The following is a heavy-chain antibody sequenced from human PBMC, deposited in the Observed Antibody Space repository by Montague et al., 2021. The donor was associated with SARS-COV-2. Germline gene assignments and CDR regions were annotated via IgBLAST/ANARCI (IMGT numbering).Heavy chain of an antibody. Sequence: SETLSLTCGVYGVSFSDDFWTWIRQSPEKGLEWIGEISLSGRTNYNPSLNNRVTISLDTSREQFSLNLNSVTAADTAIYYCARDFERGGNFDYWGQGILVTVSS. CDR3: ARDFERGGNFDY. V-gene: IGHV4-34*01. CDR1: GVSFSDDF. D-gene: IGHD3-16*01. CDR2: ISLSGRT. J-gene: IGHJ4*02.